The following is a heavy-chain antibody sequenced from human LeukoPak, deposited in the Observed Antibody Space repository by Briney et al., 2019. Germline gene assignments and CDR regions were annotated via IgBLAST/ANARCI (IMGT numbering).Heavy chain of an antibody. D-gene: IGHD3-10*01. Sequence: GGSLRLSCAASGFTFSSYAMSWVRQAPGKGLEWVSAISGSGGSTYYADSVKGRFTISRDNSKNTLYLQMNSLRAEGTAVHYCAKNIGSGSYYKLYGMDVWGQGTTVTASS. CDR3: AKNIGSGSYYKLYGMDV. CDR2: ISGSGGST. CDR1: GFTFSSYA. V-gene: IGHV3-23*01. J-gene: IGHJ6*02.